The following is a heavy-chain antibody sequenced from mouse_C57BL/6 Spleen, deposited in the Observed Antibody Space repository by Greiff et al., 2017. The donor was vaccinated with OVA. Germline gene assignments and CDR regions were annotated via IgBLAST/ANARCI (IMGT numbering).Heavy chain of an antibody. V-gene: IGHV1-76*01. CDR1: GYTFTDYY. CDR2: IYPGSGNT. CDR3: ARGDYDYDSAWFAY. Sequence: QVQLQQSGAELVRPGASVKLSCKASGYTFTDYYINWVKQRPGQGLEWIARIYPGSGNTYYNEKFKGKATLTAEKSSSTAYMQLSSLTSEDSAVYFCARGDYDYDSAWFAYWGQGTLVTVSA. D-gene: IGHD2-4*01. J-gene: IGHJ3*01.